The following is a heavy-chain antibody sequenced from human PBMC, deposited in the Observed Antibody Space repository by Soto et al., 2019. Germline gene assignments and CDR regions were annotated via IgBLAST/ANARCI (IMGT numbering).Heavy chain of an antibody. CDR3: ARDWTSPSCVSSSCPRGGWFDP. CDR1: GYTLTDHC. CDR2: IYLYNANT. D-gene: IGHD2-15*01. V-gene: IGHV1-18*04. Sequence: ASVKVSCTASGYTLTDHCICWVPQAPGQGLEWMGWIYLYNANTRYGEKVQGRVTMTTDTSSTVYMELTGLTSDDTAVYYCARDWTSPSCVSSSCPRGGWFDPWG. J-gene: IGHJ5*02.